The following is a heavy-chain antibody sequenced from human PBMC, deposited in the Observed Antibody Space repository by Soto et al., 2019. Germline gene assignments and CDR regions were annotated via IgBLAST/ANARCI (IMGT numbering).Heavy chain of an antibody. D-gene: IGHD2-15*01. CDR2: IYHSGST. J-gene: IGHJ4*02. CDR1: GGSISSGGYS. CDR3: ARGQVVAAQH. Sequence: QLQLQESGSGLVKPSQTLSLTCAVSGGSISSGGYSWSWIRQPPGKGLEWIGYIYHSGSTYYNPSLXGXAXIXXDRSTTQFSLNLSSVTAADTAVYYCARGQVVAAQHWGQGTLVTVSS. V-gene: IGHV4-30-2*01.